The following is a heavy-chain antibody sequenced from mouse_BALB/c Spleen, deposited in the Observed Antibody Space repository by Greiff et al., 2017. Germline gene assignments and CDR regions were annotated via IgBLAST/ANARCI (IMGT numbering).Heavy chain of an antibody. CDR2: IRSKSNNYAT. D-gene: IGHD2-2*01. V-gene: IGHV10-1*02. J-gene: IGHJ3*01. CDR1: GFTFNTYA. CDR3: VNGGYLAWFAY. Sequence: EVKLVESGGGLVQPKGSLKLSCAASGFTFNTYAMNWVRQAPGKGLEWVARIRSKSNNYATYYADSVKDRFTISRDDSQSMLYLQMNNLKTEDTAMYYCVNGGYLAWFAYWGQGTLVTVSA.